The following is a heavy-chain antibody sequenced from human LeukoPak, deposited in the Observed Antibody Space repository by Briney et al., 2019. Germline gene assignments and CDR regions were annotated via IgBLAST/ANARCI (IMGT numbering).Heavy chain of an antibody. CDR2: IKQDGSEK. CDR1: GFTFSIYW. V-gene: IGHV3-7*05. J-gene: IGHJ4*02. D-gene: IGHD5/OR15-5a*01. Sequence: GGSLRLSCAASGFTFSIYWMSWVRQAPGKGLEWVANIKQDGSEKYYVDSVKGRFTISRDNAKNSLYLQMNSLRAEDTAVYYCLSTATFDCWGQGTLVTVSS. CDR3: LSTATFDC.